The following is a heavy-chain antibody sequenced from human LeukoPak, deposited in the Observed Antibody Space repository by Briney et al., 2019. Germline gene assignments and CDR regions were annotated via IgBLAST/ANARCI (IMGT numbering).Heavy chain of an antibody. J-gene: IGHJ6*02. D-gene: IGHD5-24*01. CDR2: ISSSGSTI. CDR1: GFTLSDYY. Sequence: PAGSLRLSCAASGFTLSDYYMSWIRQAPGKGLEWVSYISSSGSTIYYADSVKGRFTISRDNAKNSLYLQMNSLRAEDTAVYYCARDGYNEIYYYYYGMDVWGQGTTVTVSS. CDR3: ARDGYNEIYYYYYGMDV. V-gene: IGHV3-11*01.